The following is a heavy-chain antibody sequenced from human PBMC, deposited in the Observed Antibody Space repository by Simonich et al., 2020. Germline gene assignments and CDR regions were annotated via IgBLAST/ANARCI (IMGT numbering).Heavy chain of an antibody. Sequence: QVQLVESGGGVVQPGRSLRLSCAASGFTFSSYAMHWVRQAPGKGLDWVAVIHYDGSNKYDAYSVKGRFTISRDNSKNTLYLQMNSLRAEDTAVYYCARELSKNGEAAAGYYFDYWGQGTLVTVSS. V-gene: IGHV3-30*07. J-gene: IGHJ4*02. CDR2: IHYDGSNK. D-gene: IGHD6-13*01. CDR3: ARELSKNGEAAAGYYFDY. CDR1: GFTFSSYA.